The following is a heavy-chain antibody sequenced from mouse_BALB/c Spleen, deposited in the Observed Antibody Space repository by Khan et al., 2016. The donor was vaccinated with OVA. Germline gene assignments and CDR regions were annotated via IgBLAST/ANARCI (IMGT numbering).Heavy chain of an antibody. J-gene: IGHJ3*01. CDR2: INPNNGGT. CDR3: SRSGYGSFAY. CDR1: GYTFTSYY. D-gene: IGHD2-2*01. Sequence: VKLQQSGAELVTPGASVRLSCKASGYTFTSYYLYWVKQRPGQGLEWIGDINPNNGGTNFNEKFKNKATLTVDKSSSTAYIQLNSLTSVDSAVYYCSRSGYGSFAYWGQGTLVTVSA. V-gene: IGHV1S81*02.